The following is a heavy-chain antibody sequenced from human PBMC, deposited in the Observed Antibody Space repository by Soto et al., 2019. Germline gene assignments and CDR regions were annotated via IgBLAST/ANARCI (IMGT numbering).Heavy chain of an antibody. CDR3: AKDQARIAVAGTLNLGYYYYGMDV. J-gene: IGHJ6*02. D-gene: IGHD6-19*01. CDR1: GFTFSSYG. Sequence: QVQLVESGGGVVQPGRSLRLSCAASGFTFSSYGMHWVRQAPGKGLEWVAVISYDGSNKYYADSVKGRFTISRDNSKNTLYLQMNSLRAEDTAVYYCAKDQARIAVAGTLNLGYYYYGMDVWGQGTTVTVSS. CDR2: ISYDGSNK. V-gene: IGHV3-30*18.